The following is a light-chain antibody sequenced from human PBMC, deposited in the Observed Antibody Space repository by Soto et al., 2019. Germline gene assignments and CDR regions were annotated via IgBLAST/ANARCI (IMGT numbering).Light chain of an antibody. Sequence: DIVMTQSPLSLPVTPGEPASNSCRSSQSLLHSNAYNYLDWYLQKPGQSPQLLIYLGSNRASGVPDRFSGSASGTDFTLKISRVEAEDVGVYYCMQALQTPPTFGQGTKVEIK. CDR1: QSLLHSNAYNY. V-gene: IGKV2-28*01. CDR3: MQALQTPPT. CDR2: LGS. J-gene: IGKJ1*01.